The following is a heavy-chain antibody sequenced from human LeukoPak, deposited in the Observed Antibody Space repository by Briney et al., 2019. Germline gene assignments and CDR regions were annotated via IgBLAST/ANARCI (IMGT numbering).Heavy chain of an antibody. Sequence: SETLSLTCTVSGGPISSHYWSWIRQPPGKGLEWLGYIYYSGSTNYNPSLKSRVTMSLATSKNQFSLKMSSVTAADTAVYYCARDRGAARTFDGDMDVWGKGTTVTVSS. J-gene: IGHJ6*03. CDR1: GGPISSHY. D-gene: IGHD6-6*01. V-gene: IGHV4-59*11. CDR2: IYYSGST. CDR3: ARDRGAARTFDGDMDV.